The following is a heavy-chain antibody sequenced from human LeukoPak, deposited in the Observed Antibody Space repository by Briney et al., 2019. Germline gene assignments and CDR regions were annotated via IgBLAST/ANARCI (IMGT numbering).Heavy chain of an antibody. Sequence: GGSLRLSCAASGFTFSSYWMSWFRQAPGKGLEWVANIKQDGSEKYYVDSVKGRFTISRDNAKNSLYLQMNSLRAEDTAVYYCARTYDSSGYYHDAFDIWGQGTMVTVSS. J-gene: IGHJ3*02. V-gene: IGHV3-7*01. CDR2: IKQDGSEK. CDR1: GFTFSSYW. CDR3: ARTYDSSGYYHDAFDI. D-gene: IGHD3-22*01.